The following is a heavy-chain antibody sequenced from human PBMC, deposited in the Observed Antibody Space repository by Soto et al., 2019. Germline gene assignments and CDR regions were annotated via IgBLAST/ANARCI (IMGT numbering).Heavy chain of an antibody. V-gene: IGHV1-69*13. Sequence: SVKVSCKASGGTFSSYAISWVRQAPGQGLEWMGGIIPIFGAANYAQKFQGRVTITADESTSTAYMELSSLRSEDTAVYYCARAAVADYYYYGMDVWGQGTTVTVSS. CDR3: ARAAVADYYYYGMDV. D-gene: IGHD6-19*01. CDR2: IIPIFGAA. CDR1: GGTFSSYA. J-gene: IGHJ6*02.